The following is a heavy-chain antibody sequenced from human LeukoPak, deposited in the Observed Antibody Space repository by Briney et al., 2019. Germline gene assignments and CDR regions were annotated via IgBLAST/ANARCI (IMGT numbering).Heavy chain of an antibody. CDR3: AKDRSSGPHYYYGMDV. V-gene: IGHV3-30*18. CDR1: GLTLRSYG. J-gene: IGHJ6*02. D-gene: IGHD6-13*01. Sequence: PGGSLRLSCAASGLTLRSYGMHWVRQAPGKGLEWVAVFSSLGDDQFYAESVKGRFTISRDNSNKRVFLQMNSLRGDDTAVYYCAKDRSSGPHYYYGMDVWGRGTTVIVSS. CDR2: FSSLGDDQ.